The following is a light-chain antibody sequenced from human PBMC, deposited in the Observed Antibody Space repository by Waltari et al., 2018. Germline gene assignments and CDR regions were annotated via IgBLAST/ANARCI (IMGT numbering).Light chain of an antibody. V-gene: IGLV2-23*02. J-gene: IGLJ1*01. Sequence: QSALTQPASVSGPPGQSITVSCTGTSSAVGSYILVSWYQHHPPKAPKLMIYEVSKRPSGLSNLFARSKSGDTAPRTISGLQPEDEADYYCCSDAGANTYVFGSGTKVTVL. CDR3: CSDAGANTYV. CDR1: SSAVGSYIL. CDR2: EVS.